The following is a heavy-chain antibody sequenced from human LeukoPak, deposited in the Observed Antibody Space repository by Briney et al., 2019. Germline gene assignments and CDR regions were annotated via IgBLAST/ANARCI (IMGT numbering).Heavy chain of an antibody. CDR2: ISSSGSTI. V-gene: IGHV3-11*04. Sequence: PGGSLRLSCAASGFTFSDYYMSWIRQAPGKGLEWVSYISSSGSTIYYADSVKGRFTISRDNAKNSLYLQMNSLRAEDTAVYYCARTKRDPYYYDSSGYQYDYWGQGTLVTVSS. CDR3: ARTKRDPYYYDSSGYQYDY. CDR1: GFTFSDYY. J-gene: IGHJ4*02. D-gene: IGHD3-22*01.